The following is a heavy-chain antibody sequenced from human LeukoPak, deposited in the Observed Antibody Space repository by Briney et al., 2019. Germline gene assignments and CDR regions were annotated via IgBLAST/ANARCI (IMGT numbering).Heavy chain of an antibody. CDR1: GYTFTSYG. V-gene: IGHV1-18*01. CDR3: ASYSLVVPAAHRDYYYYMDV. J-gene: IGHJ6*03. D-gene: IGHD2-2*01. Sequence: GASVKVSCKASGYTFTSYGISWVRQAPGQGLEWMGWISAYNGNTNYAQKLQGRVTMTTDTSTSTAYMELRGLRSDDTAVYYCASYSLVVPAAHRDYYYYMDVWGKGTTVTVSS. CDR2: ISAYNGNT.